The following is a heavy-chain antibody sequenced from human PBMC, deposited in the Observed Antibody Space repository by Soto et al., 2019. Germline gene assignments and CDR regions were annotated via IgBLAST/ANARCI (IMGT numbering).Heavy chain of an antibody. CDR3: ARDPAVVTPAAFDI. V-gene: IGHV1-18*04. Sequence: RASVKVSCKASGYTFTSYGISWVRQAPGQGLEWMGWISAYNGNTNYAQKLQGRVTMTTDTSTSTAYMELRSLRSDDTAVYYCARDPAVVTPAAFDIWGQGTMVTVSS. J-gene: IGHJ3*02. CDR2: ISAYNGNT. CDR1: GYTFTSYG. D-gene: IGHD2-21*02.